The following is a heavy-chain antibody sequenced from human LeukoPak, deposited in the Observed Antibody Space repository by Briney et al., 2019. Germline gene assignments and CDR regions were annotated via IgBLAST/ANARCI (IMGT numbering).Heavy chain of an antibody. J-gene: IGHJ4*02. CDR1: GYTFTGYY. V-gene: IGHV1-2*02. D-gene: IGHD4-23*01. CDR2: LNPNSGGT. Sequence: GASVKVSCKASGYTFTGYYLHWARQAPGQGLEWMGWLNPNSGGTNYAQNFQGRVTMTRDTSISTAYMERSRLRSDDTAVYYCASGGGGDYWGQGTLVTVSS. CDR3: ASGGGGDY.